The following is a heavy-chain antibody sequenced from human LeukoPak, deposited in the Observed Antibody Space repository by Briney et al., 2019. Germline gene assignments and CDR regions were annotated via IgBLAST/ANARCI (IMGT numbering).Heavy chain of an antibody. Sequence: SETLSLTCAVYGGSFSGYYWSWIRQPPGKGLEWIREINHSGSTNYNPSLKSRVTISVDTSKNQFSLKLSSVTAADTAVYYCARVSYGSGMDYWGQGTLVTVSS. CDR2: INHSGST. V-gene: IGHV4-34*01. CDR3: ARVSYGSGMDY. D-gene: IGHD3-10*01. J-gene: IGHJ4*02. CDR1: GGSFSGYY.